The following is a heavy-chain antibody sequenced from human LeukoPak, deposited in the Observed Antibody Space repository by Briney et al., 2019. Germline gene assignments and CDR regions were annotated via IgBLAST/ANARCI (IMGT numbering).Heavy chain of an antibody. CDR2: IYSSGST. J-gene: IGHJ4*02. Sequence: PSQTLSLTCTVSGGSIRSGDYDWSWIRQPPGKGLEWIGYIYSSGSTYYNPSLKSRVTMSIDTSDNQFSLKLSSVTAADTAVYYCARDRLRYSNYYFDYWGQGTLVTVSS. V-gene: IGHV4-30-4*08. CDR1: GGSIRSGDYD. D-gene: IGHD4-11*01. CDR3: ARDRLRYSNYYFDY.